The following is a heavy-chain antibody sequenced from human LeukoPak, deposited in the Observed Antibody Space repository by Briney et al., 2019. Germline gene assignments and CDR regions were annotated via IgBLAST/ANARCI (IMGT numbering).Heavy chain of an antibody. CDR1: EFTFGNFW. CDR3: ARDYRARLDY. CDR2: IKEDGSDK. V-gene: IGHV3-7*01. J-gene: IGHJ4*02. Sequence: GGSLRLSCAASEFTFGNFWMTWVRQAPGKGLEWVANIKEDGSDKYYVDPVKGRFTISRDNARTSLYLQMNSLRAEDTAVYYCARDYRARLDYWGQGTLVTVSS.